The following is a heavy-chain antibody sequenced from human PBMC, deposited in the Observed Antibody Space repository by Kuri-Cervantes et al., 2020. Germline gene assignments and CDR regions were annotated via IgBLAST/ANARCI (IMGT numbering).Heavy chain of an antibody. CDR2: INPNSGET. CDR3: ATDIQPLRFLEWLSPQA. J-gene: IGHJ4*02. CDR1: GYTFTGYY. V-gene: IGHV1-2*02. D-gene: IGHD3-3*01. Sequence: ASVKVSCKASGYTFTGYYMHWVRQAPGQGLEWMGWINPNSGETIYAQKFQVRVTMTEDTSTDTAYMELSSLRSEDTAVDYCATDIQPLRFLEWLSPQAWGQGTLVTVSS.